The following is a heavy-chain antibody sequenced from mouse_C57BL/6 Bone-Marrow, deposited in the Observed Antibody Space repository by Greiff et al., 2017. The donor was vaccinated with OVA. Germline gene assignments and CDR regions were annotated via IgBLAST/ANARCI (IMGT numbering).Heavy chain of an antibody. J-gene: IGHJ4*01. V-gene: IGHV14-4*01. CDR3: TTHDGYFYYAMDY. CDR1: GFNIKDDY. CDR2: IDPENGDT. Sequence: EVHLVESGAELVRPGASVKLSCTASGFNIKDDYMHWVKQRPEQGLEWIGWIDPENGDTEYASKFQGKATITADTSSNTAYLQLSSLTSEDTAVYYCTTHDGYFYYAMDYWGQGTSVTVSS. D-gene: IGHD2-3*01.